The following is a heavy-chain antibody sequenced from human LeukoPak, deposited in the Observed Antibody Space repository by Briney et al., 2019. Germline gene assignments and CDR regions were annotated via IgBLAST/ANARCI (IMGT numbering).Heavy chain of an antibody. CDR2: IYHSGST. CDR3: AREGGSGWYYPFDF. J-gene: IGHJ4*02. Sequence: PSETLSLTCTVSGYSISSGYYWGWIRQPPGKGLEWIGSIYHSGSTYYNPSLKSRVTISVDTSKNQFSLKLSSVTAADTAVYYCAREGGSGWYYPFDFWGQGILVTVSS. V-gene: IGHV4-38-2*02. D-gene: IGHD6-19*01. CDR1: GYSISSGYY.